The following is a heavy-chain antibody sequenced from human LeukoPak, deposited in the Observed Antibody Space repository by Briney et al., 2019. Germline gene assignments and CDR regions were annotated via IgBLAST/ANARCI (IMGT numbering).Heavy chain of an antibody. J-gene: IGHJ4*02. V-gene: IGHV1-2*02. D-gene: IGHD3-3*01. Sequence: ASVKVSCKASGYTFTGYYMHWVRQAPGQGLEWMGWINPNSGGTNYAQKFQGRVTMTRDTSISTAYMELSRLRSDDTAVYYCARDGTIFGVVSLPDYWGQGTLVTVSS. CDR3: ARDGTIFGVVSLPDY. CDR2: INPNSGGT. CDR1: GYTFTGYY.